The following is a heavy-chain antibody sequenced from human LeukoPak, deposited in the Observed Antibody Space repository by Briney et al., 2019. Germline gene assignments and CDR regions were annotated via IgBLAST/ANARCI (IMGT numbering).Heavy chain of an antibody. D-gene: IGHD2-21*01. CDR2: IYSGGST. CDR3: ARDEAYCGGDCFGY. Sequence: GGSLRLSCAASGFTVSSNYMSWVRQAPGKGLECVSVIYSGGSTYYADSVKGRFTISRDKSKNTMYLQMNSLRAEDTAVYYCARDEAYCGGDCFGYWGQGTLVTVSS. CDR1: GFTVSSNY. V-gene: IGHV3-66*01. J-gene: IGHJ4*02.